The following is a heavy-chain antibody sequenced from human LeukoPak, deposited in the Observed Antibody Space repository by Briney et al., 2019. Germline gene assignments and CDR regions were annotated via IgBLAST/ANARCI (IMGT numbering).Heavy chain of an antibody. CDR3: ARRRHNFDYYDV. CDR2: IYYSGSA. J-gene: IGHJ3*01. Sequence: SETLSLTCTVSGGSISSSGYYWGWVRQPPGKGLEWIGSIYYSGSAFYNPSLKSRVTIPVDASKRQFSLDLRSATAADTAVYYCARRRHNFDYYDVWGQGTRVTVSS. V-gene: IGHV4-39*01. D-gene: IGHD1-20*01. CDR1: GGSISSSGYY.